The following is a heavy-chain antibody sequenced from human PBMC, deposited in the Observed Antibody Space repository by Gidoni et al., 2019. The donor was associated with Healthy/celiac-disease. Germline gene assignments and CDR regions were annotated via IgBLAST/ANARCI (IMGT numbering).Heavy chain of an antibody. CDR1: GYTFTSYH. D-gene: IGHD3-22*01. V-gene: IGHV1-8*01. CDR3: ARGHYYDSSGPNDAFDI. CDR2: MNPNSGNT. J-gene: IGHJ3*02. Sequence: QVQLVQSGAEVKKPGASVKVSCTASGYTFTSYHINWVRQATGQGLEWMGWMNPNSGNTGYEQKFQGRVTMTRNTSISTAYMELSSLRSEDTAVYYCARGHYYDSSGPNDAFDIWGQGTMVTVSS.